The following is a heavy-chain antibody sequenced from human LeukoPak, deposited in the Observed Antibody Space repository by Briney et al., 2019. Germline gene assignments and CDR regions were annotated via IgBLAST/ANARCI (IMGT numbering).Heavy chain of an antibody. CDR1: GFTFSSYE. Sequence: GGSLRLSCAASGFTFSSYEMSWVRQAPGKGLEWVSYISSSGRTTYYADSVKGRFTISRDNSKNTLYLQMNSLRAEDTAVYYCAKADGGQWPSSYYYYYMDVWGKGTTVTVSS. CDR3: AKADGGQWPSSYYYYYMDV. CDR2: ISSSGRTT. D-gene: IGHD6-19*01. J-gene: IGHJ6*03. V-gene: IGHV3-48*03.